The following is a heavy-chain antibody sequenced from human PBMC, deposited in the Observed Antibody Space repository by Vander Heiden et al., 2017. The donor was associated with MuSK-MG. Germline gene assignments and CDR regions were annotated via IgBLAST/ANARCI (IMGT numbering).Heavy chain of an antibody. J-gene: IGHJ3*02. CDR1: GGSISSGGYY. V-gene: IGHV4-31*03. CDR3: ARHITMIVVPNDAFDI. CDR2: IYYSGST. Sequence: QVQLQESGPGLVTPSQTLSLTCTVSGGSISSGGYYWRWTRQHPGKGLEWIGYIYYSGSTYYNPSLKSRVTISVDTSKNQFSLKLSSVTAADTAVYYCARHITMIVVPNDAFDIWGQGTMVTVSS. D-gene: IGHD3-22*01.